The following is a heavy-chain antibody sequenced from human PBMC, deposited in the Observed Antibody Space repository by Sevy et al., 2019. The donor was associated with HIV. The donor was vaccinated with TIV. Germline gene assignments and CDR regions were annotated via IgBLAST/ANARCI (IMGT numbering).Heavy chain of an antibody. CDR1: GFTFSDYY. Sequence: GGSLRLSCAASGFTFSDYYMSWIRQAPGKGLEWVSYISSSGSTIYYADSVKGRFTISRDNAKNSLYLQMNSLRAEDTAVYYCARDSVRQQWLVRGAFDIWGQGTMVTVSS. CDR2: ISSSGSTI. CDR3: ARDSVRQQWLVRGAFDI. J-gene: IGHJ3*02. V-gene: IGHV3-11*01. D-gene: IGHD6-19*01.